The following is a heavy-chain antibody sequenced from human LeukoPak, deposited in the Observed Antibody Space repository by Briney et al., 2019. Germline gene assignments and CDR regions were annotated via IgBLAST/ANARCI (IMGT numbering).Heavy chain of an antibody. CDR2: IWYDGSNK. J-gene: IGHJ6*03. V-gene: IGHV3-33*01. CDR1: GFTFSSYG. CDR3: ARLCSNYYYYYMDV. D-gene: IGHD4-11*01. Sequence: PGGSLRLSCAASGFTFSSYGMHWVRQAPGKGLEWVAVIWYDGSNKYYADSVKGRFTISRDNSKNTLYLQMNSLRAEDTAVYYCARLCSNYYYYYMDVWGKGTTVTVSS.